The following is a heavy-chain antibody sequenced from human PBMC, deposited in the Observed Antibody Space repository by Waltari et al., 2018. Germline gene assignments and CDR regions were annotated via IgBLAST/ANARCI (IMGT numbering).Heavy chain of an antibody. CDR2: IYYSGST. Sequence: QVQLQESGPGLVKPSETLSLTCTVPGGSISSYYWSWIRQPPGKGLEWIGYIYYSGSTNYNPALKSRVTISVDTSKNQFSLKLSSVTAADTAVDYCARARTGDQIDYWGQGTLVTVSS. J-gene: IGHJ4*02. CDR1: GGSISSYY. D-gene: IGHD7-27*01. CDR3: ARARTGDQIDY. V-gene: IGHV4-59*01.